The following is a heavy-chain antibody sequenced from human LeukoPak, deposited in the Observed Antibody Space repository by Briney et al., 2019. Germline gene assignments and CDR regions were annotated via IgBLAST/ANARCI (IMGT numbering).Heavy chain of an antibody. CDR1: GGSISSISSNNYH. J-gene: IGHJ6*02. CDR3: AREMGVVTAHGIDV. V-gene: IGHV4-39*02. D-gene: IGHD4-23*01. Sequence: SETLSLTCIVAGGSISSISSNNYHWGWIRQPPGKGLEWIGSIYYSGSTYYNPSLKSRVTISVDTSKNQFSLKLSSVTAADTALYYCAREMGVVTAHGIDVWGQGTTVTVSS. CDR2: IYYSGST.